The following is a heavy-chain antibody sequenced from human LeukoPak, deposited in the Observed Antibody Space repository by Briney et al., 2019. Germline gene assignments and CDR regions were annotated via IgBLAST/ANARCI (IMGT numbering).Heavy chain of an antibody. J-gene: IGHJ4*02. CDR1: GFTFSSYA. Sequence: HPGGSLRLSCAASGFTFSSYAMSWVRQAPGKGLEWVSAISGSGGSTYYADSVKGRFTISRDNSKNTLYLQMNSLRAEDTAVYYCAKDGPHYYDSMGLFDYWGQGTLVTVSS. V-gene: IGHV3-23*01. CDR3: AKDGPHYYDSMGLFDY. D-gene: IGHD3-22*01. CDR2: ISGSGGST.